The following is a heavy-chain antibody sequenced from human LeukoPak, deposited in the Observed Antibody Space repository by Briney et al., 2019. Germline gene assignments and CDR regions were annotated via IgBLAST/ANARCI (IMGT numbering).Heavy chain of an antibody. Sequence: GGSLRLSCAASGFTFSSYSMNWVRQAPGKGLEWVSYISSSSSTIYYADSVKGRFTISRDNSKNTLFLQMNSLRAEDTAVYYCAKDRAQQLVLDFWGQETLVTVSS. V-gene: IGHV3-48*01. D-gene: IGHD6-13*01. CDR3: AKDRAQQLVLDF. CDR1: GFTFSSYS. J-gene: IGHJ4*02. CDR2: ISSSSSTI.